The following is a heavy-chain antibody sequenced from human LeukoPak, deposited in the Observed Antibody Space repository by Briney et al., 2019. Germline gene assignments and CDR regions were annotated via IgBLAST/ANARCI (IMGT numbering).Heavy chain of an antibody. D-gene: IGHD6-13*01. V-gene: IGHV5-51*01. Sequence: GESLKISCQGSGYSFSTYWNGWVRQMPGKGLEWMGNIYPGDSDTRYSPSFQGQGTLSADKSISTAYLQSSSLKASDPARVYLSRNHGPGKAKIGNSWGQGALVTVSS. CDR3: SRNHGPGKAKIGNS. J-gene: IGHJ4*02. CDR2: IYPGDSDT. CDR1: GYSFSTYW.